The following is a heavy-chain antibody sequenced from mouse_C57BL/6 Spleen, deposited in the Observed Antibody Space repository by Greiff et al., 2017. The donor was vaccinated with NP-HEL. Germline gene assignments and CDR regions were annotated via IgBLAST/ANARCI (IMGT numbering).Heavy chain of an antibody. CDR1: GYTFTDYN. J-gene: IGHJ3*01. V-gene: IGHV1-18*01. CDR3: ARESAASGFAY. CDR2: INPNNGGT. D-gene: IGHD6-1*01. Sequence: EVQLQQSGPELVKPGASVKIPCKASGYTFTDYNMDWVKQSHGKSLEWIGDINPNNGGTIYNQKFKGKATLTVDKSSSTAYMELRSLTSEDTAVYYWARESAASGFAYWGQGTLVTVSA.